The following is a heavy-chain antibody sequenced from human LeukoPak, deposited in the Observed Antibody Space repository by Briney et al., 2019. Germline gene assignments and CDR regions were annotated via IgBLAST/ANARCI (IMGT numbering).Heavy chain of an antibody. CDR3: ARDLYCRGGSCLYYFDY. D-gene: IGHD2-15*01. CDR2: INPSGGST. V-gene: IGHV1-46*03. Sequence: ASVKVSCKASGYTFTSYYMHWVRQAPGQGLEWMGIINPSGGSTSYAQKFQGRVTMTRDTSTSTVYMELSSLRSEDTAVYYCARDLYCRGGSCLYYFDYWGQGTLVTVSS. J-gene: IGHJ4*02. CDR1: GYTFTSYY.